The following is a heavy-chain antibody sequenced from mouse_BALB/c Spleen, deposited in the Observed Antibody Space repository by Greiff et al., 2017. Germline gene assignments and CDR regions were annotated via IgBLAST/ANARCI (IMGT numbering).Heavy chain of an antibody. V-gene: IGHV10-3*03. D-gene: IGHD5-5*01. CDR2: IRSKSNNYAT. Sequence: EVMLVESGGGLVQPKGSLKLSCAASGFTFNTYAMHWVCQAPGKGLEWVARIRSKSNNYATYYADSVKDRFTISRDDSQSMLYLQMNNLKTEDTAVYYCATPLDYWGQGTTLTVSS. CDR1: GFTFNTYA. CDR3: ATPLDY. J-gene: IGHJ2*01.